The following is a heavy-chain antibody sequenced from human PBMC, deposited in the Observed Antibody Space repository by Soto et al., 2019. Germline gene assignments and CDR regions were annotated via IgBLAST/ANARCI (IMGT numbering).Heavy chain of an antibody. CDR3: ARREYYYDSSGYYFHAFDI. V-gene: IGHV1-69*01. J-gene: IGHJ3*02. D-gene: IGHD3-22*01. CDR1: GGTFSSYA. Sequence: QVQLVQSAAEVKKPGSSVKVSCKASGGTFSSYAISWVRQAPGQGLEWMGGIIPIFGTANYAQKFQGRVTITADESTSTAYMELSSLRSEDTAVYYCARREYYYDSSGYYFHAFDIWGQGTMVTVSS. CDR2: IIPIFGTA.